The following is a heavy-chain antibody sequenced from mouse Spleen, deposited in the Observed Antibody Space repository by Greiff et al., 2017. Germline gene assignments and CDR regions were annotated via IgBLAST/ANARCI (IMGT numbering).Heavy chain of an antibody. V-gene: IGHV7-3*01. Sequence: EVQGVESGGGLVQPGGSLSLSCAASGFTFTDYYMSWVRQPPGKALEWLGFIRNKANGYTTEYSASVKGRFTISRDNSQSILYLQMNALRAEDSATYYCARSHYYDYDGFAYWGQGTLVTVSA. J-gene: IGHJ3*01. CDR3: ARSHYYDYDGFAY. CDR1: GFTFTDYY. D-gene: IGHD2-4*01. CDR2: IRNKANGYTT.